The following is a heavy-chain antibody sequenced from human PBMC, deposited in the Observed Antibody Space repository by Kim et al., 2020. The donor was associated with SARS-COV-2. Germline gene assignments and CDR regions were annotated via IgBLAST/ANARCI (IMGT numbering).Heavy chain of an antibody. Sequence: GGSLRLSCAASGFTFSSYAMSWVRQAPGKGLEWVSAISGSGGSTYYADSVKGRFTISRDNSKNTLYLQMNSLRAEDTAVYYCAKDRYIVVVVAATAFDYWGQGTLVTVSS. J-gene: IGHJ4*02. D-gene: IGHD2-15*01. CDR3: AKDRYIVVVVAATAFDY. CDR1: GFTFSSYA. CDR2: ISGSGGST. V-gene: IGHV3-23*01.